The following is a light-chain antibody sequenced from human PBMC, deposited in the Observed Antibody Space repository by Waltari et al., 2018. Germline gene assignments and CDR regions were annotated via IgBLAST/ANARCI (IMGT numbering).Light chain of an antibody. CDR2: DAS. CDR1: QDINNY. J-gene: IGKJ4*01. V-gene: IGKV1-33*01. CDR3: QQYEDLPFT. Sequence: DIQMTQSPFSLSASVGDRVNITCQARQDINNYLNWYQQKPGKAPKLLIYDASTLETGVTSRFSGSGSGTYFTFTISSLQPEDIATFYCQQYEDLPFTFGGGTKVDIK.